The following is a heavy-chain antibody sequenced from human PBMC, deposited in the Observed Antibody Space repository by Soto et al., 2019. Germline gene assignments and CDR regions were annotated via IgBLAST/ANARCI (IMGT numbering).Heavy chain of an antibody. CDR1: GFTFSSSA. Sequence: EVQMLESGGGLVQPGGSLRLSCAASGFTFSSSAMNWVRQAPGKGLEWVSSISNSGGTTSYADSVKGRFTISRDNSKNTLYLQMNSLRAEDTAVYYCAKGSRGACYYCMDVWGKGTTVTVSS. CDR3: AKGSRGACYYCMDV. J-gene: IGHJ6*03. V-gene: IGHV3-23*01. CDR2: ISNSGGTT. D-gene: IGHD1-1*01.